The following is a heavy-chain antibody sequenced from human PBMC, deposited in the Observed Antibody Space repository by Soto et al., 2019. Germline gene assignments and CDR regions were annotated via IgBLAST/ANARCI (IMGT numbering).Heavy chain of an antibody. CDR1: GFTFNRYA. V-gene: IGHV3-23*01. D-gene: IGHD2-15*01. CDR3: AKDRCSGGSCDSWDS. CDR2: ISGSGGRI. Sequence: EVQVLESGGGLVQPGGSLRLSCTASGFTFNRYAMSWVRRAPVKGLEGVLVISGSGGRISYAESVNGRFTISRDNSKNLLYLQMNSPRVHDTTVYYCAKDRCSGGSCDSWDSLRQETPVTVSS. J-gene: IGHJ4*02.